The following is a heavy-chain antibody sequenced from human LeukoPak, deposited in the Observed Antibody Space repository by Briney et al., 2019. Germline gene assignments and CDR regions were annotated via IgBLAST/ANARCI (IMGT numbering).Heavy chain of an antibody. V-gene: IGHV3-7*05. Sequence: GGSLRLSCAASGFTFSSYWMSWVRQAPGKGLEWVANIKQDGSEKYYVDSVKGRITISRDNAKNSLYLQMNSLRAEDTAVYYCARDRVTMVRGVNYYFDYWGQGTLVTVSS. J-gene: IGHJ4*02. D-gene: IGHD3-10*01. CDR3: ARDRVTMVRGVNYYFDY. CDR2: IKQDGSEK. CDR1: GFTFSSYW.